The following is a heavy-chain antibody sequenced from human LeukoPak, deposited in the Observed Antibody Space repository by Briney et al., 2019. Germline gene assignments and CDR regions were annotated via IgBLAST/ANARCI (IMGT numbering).Heavy chain of an antibody. CDR2: IKSKTDGGTT. CDR1: GFTFSNAW. J-gene: IGHJ4*02. CDR3: TTEAMVRGTLY. D-gene: IGHD3-10*01. Sequence: GGSLRLSCAASGFTFSNAWMSWVRQAPGKGLEWVGRIKSKTDGGTTDYAAPVKGRFTISRDDSKNTLYPQMNSLKTEDTAVYYCTTEAMVRGTLYWGQGTLVTVSS. V-gene: IGHV3-15*01.